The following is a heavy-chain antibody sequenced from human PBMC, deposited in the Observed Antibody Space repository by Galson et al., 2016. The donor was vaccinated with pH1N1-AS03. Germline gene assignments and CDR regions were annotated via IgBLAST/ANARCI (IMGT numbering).Heavy chain of an antibody. CDR2: ISHDGSYE. CDR3: ATDGPTTSGWSLDH. CDR1: AFTFSNYG. J-gene: IGHJ4*02. V-gene: IGHV3-30*03. D-gene: IGHD6-19*01. Sequence: SLRLSCAASAFTFSNYGMHWVRQGPGKGLDWVAVISHDGSYEAYADSVKGRFTISRDDSKNTLSLQMDSLSGEDTALYYCATDGPTTSGWSLDHWGQGTLVTVSS.